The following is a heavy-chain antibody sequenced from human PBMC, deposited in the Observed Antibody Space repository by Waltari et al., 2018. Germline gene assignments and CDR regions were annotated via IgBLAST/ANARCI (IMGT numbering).Heavy chain of an antibody. Sequence: EVHLVESGGGLVQPGGSLRLSCAASGFSFGDYWMHWVRQVPGRGLEGVVRINVGGGYISYADSVRGRFTISRDNAESTVYLHLNNLRVDDTAVYFCARKGGTGYPYGPFYYDHWGQGTLVNVSS. D-gene: IGHD3-9*01. CDR3: ARKGGTGYPYGPFYYDH. V-gene: IGHV3-74*01. CDR1: GFSFGDYW. J-gene: IGHJ4*02. CDR2: INVGGGYI.